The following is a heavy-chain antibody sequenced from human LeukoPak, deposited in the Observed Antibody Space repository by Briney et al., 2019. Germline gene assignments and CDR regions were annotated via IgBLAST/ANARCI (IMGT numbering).Heavy chain of an antibody. CDR1: GYTFTSYY. Sequence: ASVTVSCKASGYTFTSYYMHWVRQAPGQGLEWMGIINPSGGSTSYAQKFQGRVTMTRDMSTSTVYMELSSLRSEDTAVYYCAVRGWYGTIDYWGQGTLVTVSS. CDR2: INPSGGST. D-gene: IGHD6-19*01. CDR3: AVRGWYGTIDY. J-gene: IGHJ4*02. V-gene: IGHV1-46*01.